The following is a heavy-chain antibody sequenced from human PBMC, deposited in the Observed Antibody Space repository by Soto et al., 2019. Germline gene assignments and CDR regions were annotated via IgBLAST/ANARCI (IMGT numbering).Heavy chain of an antibody. J-gene: IGHJ6*02. V-gene: IGHV1-46*01. CDR3: ARGISTTRYYYYYGMDV. CDR1: VYTLTSYY. D-gene: IGHD2-2*01. CDR2: INPSGGIT. Sequence: ASVKVSCKASVYTLTSYYLDCVRQAPGQGPEWMGIINPSGGITNDAQKFQDRVTMTSDTSTSTVYMELSSLRSEDTAVYYCARGISTTRYYYYYGMDVWGQGTTVTVSS.